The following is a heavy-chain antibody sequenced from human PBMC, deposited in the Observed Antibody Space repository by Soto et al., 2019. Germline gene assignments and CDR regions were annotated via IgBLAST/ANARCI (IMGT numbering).Heavy chain of an antibody. CDR3: ARSAGWYAVHS. CDR2: VFHTGTT. Sequence: QVQLQESGPGLVKPSGTLSLTCAVSGDSVSSPYYWCWVRQPPGEGLVWIGEVFHTGTTSYNPSLRSRVTISMDKSINQFSLDLSSVTAADTAVYYCARSAGWYAVHSWGPGTLVIVSS. J-gene: IGHJ4*02. CDR1: GDSVSSPYY. V-gene: IGHV4-4*02. D-gene: IGHD6-19*01.